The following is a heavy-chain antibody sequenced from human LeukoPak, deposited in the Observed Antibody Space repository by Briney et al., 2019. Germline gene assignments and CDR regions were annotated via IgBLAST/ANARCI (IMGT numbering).Heavy chain of an antibody. CDR3: ARDFGTLTTVTTVYWFDP. V-gene: IGHV3-23*01. CDR1: GFTFSSYA. D-gene: IGHD4-17*01. J-gene: IGHJ5*02. Sequence: PGGSLRLSRAASGFTFSSYAMSWVRQAPGKGLEWVSAISGSGDSTYYADSAKGRFTISRDNSKNTLYLQMNSLRAEDTAVYYCARDFGTLTTVTTVYWFDPWGQGTLVTVSS. CDR2: ISGSGDST.